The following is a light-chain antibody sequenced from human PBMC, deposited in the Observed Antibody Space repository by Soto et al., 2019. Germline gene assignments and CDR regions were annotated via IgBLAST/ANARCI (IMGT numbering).Light chain of an antibody. CDR3: QQRSNWPIT. Sequence: EIVLTQSPATLSLSPGERATLSCRTSQSVSKYFAWYQPKPGRAPRLLIYDASSRATGIPARFIGSGSGTDFTLTISSLEPEDFAIYCCQQRSNWPITFGQGTRLEIK. J-gene: IGKJ5*01. CDR1: QSVSKY. CDR2: DAS. V-gene: IGKV3-11*01.